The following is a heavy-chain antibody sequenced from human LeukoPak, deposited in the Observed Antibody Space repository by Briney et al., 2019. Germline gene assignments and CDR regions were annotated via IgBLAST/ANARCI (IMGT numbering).Heavy chain of an antibody. V-gene: IGHV3-23*01. Sequence: GGSLRLSCAASGFTFNNYAMVWVRHGPGKGLEWVSAIRGSGDGKYYADSVKGRFTISRDNSKNMLYLQMNSLRDDDTAVYYCGRGPNGDYVGAFSFQRWGQGTLVTVSS. CDR1: GFTFNNYA. J-gene: IGHJ1*01. CDR2: IRGSGDGK. CDR3: GRGPNGDYVGAFSFQR. D-gene: IGHD4-17*01.